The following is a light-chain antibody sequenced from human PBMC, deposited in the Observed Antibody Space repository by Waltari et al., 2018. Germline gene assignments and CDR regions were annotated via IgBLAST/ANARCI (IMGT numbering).Light chain of an antibody. CDR3: QQYGSPPRT. V-gene: IGKV3-20*01. Sequence: SPGTLSFSPGERATLSCRASQAISNSYLAWYQQKPGQAPRLLIYNASLRGTGIPDKFSGSGSGTDFTLTISRLEPEDFAVYYCQQYGSPPRTFGQGTKVEIK. CDR2: NAS. J-gene: IGKJ1*01. CDR1: QAISNSY.